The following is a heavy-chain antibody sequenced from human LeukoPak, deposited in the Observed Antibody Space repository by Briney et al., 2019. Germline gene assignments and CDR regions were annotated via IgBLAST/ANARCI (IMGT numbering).Heavy chain of an antibody. Sequence: GGSLRLSCAASGFTFSSYSMNWVRQAPGKGLEWVSYISSSSSTIYYADSVKGRFTISRDNSKNTLYLQMNSLRAEDTAVYYCARDQAYYYDSSGSPPIYYYYGMDVWGQGTTVTVSS. CDR1: GFTFSSYS. CDR3: ARDQAYYYDSSGSPPIYYYYGMDV. J-gene: IGHJ6*02. CDR2: ISSSSSTI. V-gene: IGHV3-48*01. D-gene: IGHD3-22*01.